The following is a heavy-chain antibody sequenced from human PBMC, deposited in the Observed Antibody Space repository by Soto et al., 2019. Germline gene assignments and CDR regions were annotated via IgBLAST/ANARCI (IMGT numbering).Heavy chain of an antibody. CDR3: AHSLRSFYYYGLDV. J-gene: IGHJ6*02. CDR2: IYNSGSI. V-gene: IGHV4-31*03. D-gene: IGHD3-16*01. Sequence: SETLSLTCTVSGASVSSGGHCWIWIRQHPGKGLEWIGCIYNSGSIYYNPSLESRVIISVDTSKNQFSLRLSSVTAADTAVFYCAHSLRSFYYYGLDVWGQGTTVTVSS. CDR1: GASVSSGGHC.